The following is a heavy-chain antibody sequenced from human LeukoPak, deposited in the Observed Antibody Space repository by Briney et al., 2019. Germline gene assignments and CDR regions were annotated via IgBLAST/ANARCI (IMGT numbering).Heavy chain of an antibody. Sequence: GGSLRLSCAASGFTFSTYGMHWVRQAPGKWLEWVAFIQYDGTKKYYADSVQGRFSISRDNSKNTLYLQMNSLRAEDTAVYYCAKDFETVAGGVIRAFDYWGQGTLVTVSS. CDR3: AKDFETVAGGVIRAFDY. CDR1: GFTFSTYG. J-gene: IGHJ4*02. V-gene: IGHV3-30*02. CDR2: IQYDGTKK. D-gene: IGHD6-19*01.